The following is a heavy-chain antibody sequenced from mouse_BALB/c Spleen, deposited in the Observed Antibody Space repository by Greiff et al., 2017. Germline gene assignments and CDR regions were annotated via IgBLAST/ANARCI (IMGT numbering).Heavy chain of an antibody. CDR3: ARGGNKRDYYAMDY. CDR2: ISSGSSTI. V-gene: IGHV5-17*02. D-gene: IGHD2-1*01. Sequence: EVKLVESGGGLVQPGGSRKLSCAASGFTFSSFGMHWVRQAPEKGLEWVAYISSGSSTIYYADTVKGRFTISRDTPKNTLFLQMTSLRSEDTAMYYCARGGNKRDYYAMDYWGQGTSVTVSS. CDR1: GFTFSSFG. J-gene: IGHJ4*01.